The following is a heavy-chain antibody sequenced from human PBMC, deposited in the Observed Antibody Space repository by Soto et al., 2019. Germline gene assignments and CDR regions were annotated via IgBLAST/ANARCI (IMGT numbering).Heavy chain of an antibody. D-gene: IGHD6-6*01. CDR3: AGGIAARPLGY. J-gene: IGHJ4*02. V-gene: IGHV4-30-2*01. Sequence: PSETLSLTCAFSGCSISSGGYSWSWIRQPPGKGLEWIGYIYHSGSTYYNPSLKSRVTISVDRSKNQFSLKLSSVTAADTAVYYCAGGIAARPLGYWGQGTLVTVSS. CDR1: GCSISSGGYS. CDR2: IYHSGST.